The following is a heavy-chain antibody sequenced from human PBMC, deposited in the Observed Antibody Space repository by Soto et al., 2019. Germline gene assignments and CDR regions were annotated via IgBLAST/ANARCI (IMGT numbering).Heavy chain of an antibody. D-gene: IGHD3-10*01. CDR3: ARQLDLEGRGFDY. J-gene: IGHJ4*02. CDR1: GGSISSYY. V-gene: IGHV4-59*08. Sequence: SETLSLTCTVSGGSISSYYWSWIRQPPGKGLEWIGYIYYSGSTNYNPSLKSRVTISVDTSKNQFSLELSCVTAADTAVYYCARQLDLEGRGFDYWGQGTLVTVSS. CDR2: IYYSGST.